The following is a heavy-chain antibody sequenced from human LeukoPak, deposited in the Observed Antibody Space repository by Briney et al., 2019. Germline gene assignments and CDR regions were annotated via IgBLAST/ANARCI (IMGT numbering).Heavy chain of an antibody. D-gene: IGHD6-19*01. J-gene: IGHJ4*02. Sequence: VSVKVSCKASGYTFTSYGISWVRQAPGQGLEWMGWISAYNGNTHYAQKLQGRVTMTTDSSTSTAYMELRSLRSDDTAVYYCARDPSNTSGWYIYFDYWGQGTLVTVSS. V-gene: IGHV1-18*01. CDR2: ISAYNGNT. CDR3: ARDPSNTSGWYIYFDY. CDR1: GYTFTSYG.